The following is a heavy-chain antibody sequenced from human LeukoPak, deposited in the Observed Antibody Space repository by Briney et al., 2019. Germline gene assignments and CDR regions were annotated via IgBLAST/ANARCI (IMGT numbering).Heavy chain of an antibody. V-gene: IGHV3-21*01. Sequence: GGSLRLSCAASGFTFSSYSMNWVRQAPGKGLEWVSSISSSSSYIYYADSVKGRFTISRVNAKNSLYLQMNSLRAEDTAVYYCASELAHCVGDCLKNWGQGTLVTVSS. CDR2: ISSSSSYI. CDR1: GFTFSSYS. CDR3: ASELAHCVGDCLKN. J-gene: IGHJ4*02. D-gene: IGHD2-21*02.